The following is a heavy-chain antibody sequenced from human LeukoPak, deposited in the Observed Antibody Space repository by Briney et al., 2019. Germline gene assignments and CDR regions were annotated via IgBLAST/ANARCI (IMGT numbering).Heavy chain of an antibody. D-gene: IGHD4-11*01. CDR1: GFTFRNYG. J-gene: IGHJ6*03. CDR2: IWYDGSNK. V-gene: IGHV3-33*01. Sequence: GGSLRLSCAASGFTFRNYGMHWVRQGPGKGLEWVAVIWYDGSNKYYADSVKGRFTISRDNSKNTLYLQINSLRAEDTAVYYCATARDSNSNRGLYMDVWGKGTTVTVSS. CDR3: ATARDSNSNRGLYMDV.